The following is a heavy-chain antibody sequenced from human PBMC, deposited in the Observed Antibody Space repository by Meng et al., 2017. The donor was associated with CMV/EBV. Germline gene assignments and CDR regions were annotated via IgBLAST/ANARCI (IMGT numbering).Heavy chain of an antibody. CDR3: VRSSGWSLFDY. V-gene: IGHV1-2*02. J-gene: IGHJ4*02. D-gene: IGHD6-19*01. CDR1: GFTFSDYY. Sequence: QVQPVQSGAEMKKPGASVKDSCTTSGFTFSDYYIHWVRQAPGQGLEWMGWVNSNNDATNYARKFQGRVSMTRDTSISTAHMELSRLMSDDTAVYYCVRSSGWSLFDYWGQGTLVTVSS. CDR2: VNSNNDAT.